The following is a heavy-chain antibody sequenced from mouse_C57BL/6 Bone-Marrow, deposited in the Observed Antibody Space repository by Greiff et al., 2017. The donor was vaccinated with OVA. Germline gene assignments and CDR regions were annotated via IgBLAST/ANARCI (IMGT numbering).Heavy chain of an antibody. J-gene: IGHJ2*01. Sequence: QVQLQQPGAELVKPGASVKMSCKASGYTFTSYWITWVKQRPGQGLEWIGDIYPGSGSTNYNEKFKSKATLTVDTASSTAYMQLSSLTSEDSAVYYCARDGGYGYDLYFDYWGQGTTLTVSS. V-gene: IGHV1-55*01. CDR3: ARDGGYGYDLYFDY. CDR2: IYPGSGST. D-gene: IGHD2-2*01. CDR1: GYTFTSYW.